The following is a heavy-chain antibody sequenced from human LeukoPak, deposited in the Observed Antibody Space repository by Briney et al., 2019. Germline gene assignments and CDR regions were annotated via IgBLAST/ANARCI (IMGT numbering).Heavy chain of an antibody. CDR3: ARSDQLKWFGDPRRPYYYGMDV. V-gene: IGHV5-51*01. J-gene: IGHJ6*02. Sequence: GESLKISFKASGYRFPSYWIGWGRPMPGKGLEWMGIIYPGDSDTRYRPSFQGQVTISADKSFNTAYLQWNSLKASDTAIYYCARSDQLKWFGDPRRPYYYGMDVWGQGTTVTVSS. CDR2: IYPGDSDT. CDR1: GYRFPSYW. D-gene: IGHD3-10*01.